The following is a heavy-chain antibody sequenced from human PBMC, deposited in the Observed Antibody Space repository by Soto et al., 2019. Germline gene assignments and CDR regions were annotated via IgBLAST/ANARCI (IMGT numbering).Heavy chain of an antibody. CDR2: IYHSGST. CDR3: ARGGAYYYDSSGYFGFDY. CDR1: GGSISSGGYS. V-gene: IGHV4-30-2*01. D-gene: IGHD3-22*01. Sequence: PSETLSLTCAVSGGSISSGGYSWSWIRQPPGKGLEWIGYIYHSGSTYYNPSLKSRVTISVDRSKNQFSLKLSSVTAADTAVYYCARGGAYYYDSSGYFGFDYWGQGTLVTVSS. J-gene: IGHJ4*02.